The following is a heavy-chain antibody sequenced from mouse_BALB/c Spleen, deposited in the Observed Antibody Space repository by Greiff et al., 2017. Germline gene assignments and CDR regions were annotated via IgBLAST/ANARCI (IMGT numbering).Heavy chain of an antibody. CDR2: INPGSGGT. CDR3: ARCWTTVPGRFDV. CDR1: GYAFTNYL. D-gene: IGHD1-1*01. J-gene: IGHJ1*01. V-gene: IGHV1-54*01. Sequence: QVQLQQSGAELVRPGTSVKVSCKASGYAFTNYLIEWVKQRPGQGLEWIGVINPGSGGTNYNEKFKGKATLTADKSSSTAYMQLSSLTSDDSAVYFCARCWTTVPGRFDVWGAGTTVTVSS.